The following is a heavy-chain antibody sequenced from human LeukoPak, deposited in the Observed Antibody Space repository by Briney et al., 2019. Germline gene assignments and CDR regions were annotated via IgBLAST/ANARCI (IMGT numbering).Heavy chain of an antibody. D-gene: IGHD1-26*01. CDR3: ARENSGSYREFDY. J-gene: IGHJ4*02. Sequence: SETLSLTCTVSGASIGSYYWSWIRQPAGKGLEWIGRIYTGGSTNYNPSLKSRVSMSVDTSKNQFSLKLSSVTAADTAVFYCARENSGSYREFDYWGQGTLDTVSS. CDR2: IYTGGST. V-gene: IGHV4-4*07. CDR1: GASIGSYY.